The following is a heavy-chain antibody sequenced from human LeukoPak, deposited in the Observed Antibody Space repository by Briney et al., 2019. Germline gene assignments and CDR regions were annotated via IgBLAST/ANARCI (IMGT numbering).Heavy chain of an antibody. CDR2: IYSGGST. V-gene: IGHV3-66*02. CDR3: ASNSGSSGNYYYYYYMDV. CDR1: GFTVSSNC. Sequence: GGSLRLSCAASGFTVSSNCMSWVRQAPGKGLEWVSVIYSGGSTYYADSVKGRFTISRDNSKNTLYLQMNSLRAEDTAVYYCASNSGSSGNYYYYYYMDVWGKGTTVTVSS. D-gene: IGHD1-26*01. J-gene: IGHJ6*03.